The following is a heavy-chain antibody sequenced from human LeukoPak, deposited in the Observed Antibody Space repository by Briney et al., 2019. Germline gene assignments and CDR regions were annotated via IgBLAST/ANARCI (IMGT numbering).Heavy chain of an antibody. J-gene: IGHJ2*01. CDR2: ISPYDGNT. Sequence: ASVKVSCKASGYSFITYGLSWVRQAPGQGLEWMGWISPYDGNTKSIQKFQDRVTMTTDTANNTTYMELRSLTSDNTAVYYCARDRPGDEDCTYADDWYFDLWGRGTLVTVSS. D-gene: IGHD2-21*02. CDR1: GYSFITYG. V-gene: IGHV1-18*04. CDR3: ARDRPGDEDCTYADDWYFDL.